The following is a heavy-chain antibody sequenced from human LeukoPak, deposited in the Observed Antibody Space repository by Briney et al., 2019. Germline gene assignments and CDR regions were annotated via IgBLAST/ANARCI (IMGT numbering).Heavy chain of an antibody. CDR2: IYSGGST. D-gene: IGHD2-21*02. Sequence: PGGSLRLSCAASGFTVSSNYMSWVRQAPGKGLEWVSVIYSGGSTYYADSVRGGFTISRDNSKNTLYLQMNRLRAADTAVYYCARDPGDHYYYGMDVWGQGTTVTVSS. J-gene: IGHJ6*02. V-gene: IGHV3-66*01. CDR3: ARDPGDHYYYGMDV. CDR1: GFTVSSNY.